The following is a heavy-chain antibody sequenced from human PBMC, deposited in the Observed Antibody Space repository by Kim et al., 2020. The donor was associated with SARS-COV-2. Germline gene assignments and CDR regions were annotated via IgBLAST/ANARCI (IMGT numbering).Heavy chain of an antibody. CDR3: ASGVGVPAASDYYYGMDV. V-gene: IGHV1-69*13. CDR1: GGTFSSYA. CDR2: IIPIFGTA. J-gene: IGHJ6*02. Sequence: SVKVSCKASGGTFSSYAISWVRQAPGQGLEWMGGIIPIFGTANYAQKFQGRVTITADESTSTAYMELSSLRSEDTAVYYCASGVGVPAASDYYYGMDVWGQGTTVTVSS. D-gene: IGHD2-2*01.